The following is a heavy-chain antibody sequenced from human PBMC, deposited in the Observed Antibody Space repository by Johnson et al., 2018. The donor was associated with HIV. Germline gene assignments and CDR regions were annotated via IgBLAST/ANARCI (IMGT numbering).Heavy chain of an antibody. V-gene: IGHV3-11*04. Sequence: QVQLVESGGGVVQPGGSLRLSCAASGFIFSDYYMTWIRQAPGKGLEWVSYISSSGSTIYYADSVKGRFTISRDNSKNTLYLQMNSLRAEDTAVYYCAKVGGYSYGESWGQGTMVTVSS. CDR2: ISSSGSTI. CDR3: AKVGGYSYGES. D-gene: IGHD5-18*01. J-gene: IGHJ3*01. CDR1: GFIFSDYY.